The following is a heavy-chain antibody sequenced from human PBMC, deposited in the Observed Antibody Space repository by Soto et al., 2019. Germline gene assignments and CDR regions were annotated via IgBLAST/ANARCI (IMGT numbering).Heavy chain of an antibody. D-gene: IGHD3-22*01. Sequence: TSETLSLTCTVSGGSVSSGSYYWSWIRQPPGKGLEWIGYIYYSGSTNYNPSLKSRVTISVDTSKNQFSLKLSSVTAADTAVYYCASNYYDSSGYLPFDYWGQGTLVTVSS. CDR1: GGSVSSGSYY. V-gene: IGHV4-61*01. CDR3: ASNYYDSSGYLPFDY. CDR2: IYYSGST. J-gene: IGHJ4*02.